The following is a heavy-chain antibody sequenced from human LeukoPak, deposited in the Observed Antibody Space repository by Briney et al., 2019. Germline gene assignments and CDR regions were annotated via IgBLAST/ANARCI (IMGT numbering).Heavy chain of an antibody. CDR2: IYYDGST. V-gene: IGHV4-39*07. J-gene: IGHJ5*02. Sequence: SETLSLTCTVFGGSISSSSYYWGWIRQPPGKGLEWIASIYYDGSTYHNPSLKSRVTISVDASKNQFSLKLRSVTAADTAVYYCTRDSQLEWFYAWGQGILVTVSS. CDR3: TRDSQLEWFYA. CDR1: GGSISSSSYY. D-gene: IGHD3-10*01.